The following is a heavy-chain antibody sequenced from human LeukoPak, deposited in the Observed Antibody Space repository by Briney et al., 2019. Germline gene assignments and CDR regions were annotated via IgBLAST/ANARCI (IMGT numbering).Heavy chain of an antibody. D-gene: IGHD6-13*01. CDR2: IYYSGST. Sequence: SQTLSLTCTVSGGSISSGDYCWSWIRQPPGKGLEWIGYIYYSGSTYYNPSLKSRVTISVDTSKNQFSLKLSSVTAADTAVYYCARGDSLAAAANDYWGQGTLVTVSS. J-gene: IGHJ4*02. V-gene: IGHV4-30-4*01. CDR3: ARGDSLAAAANDY. CDR1: GGSISSGDYC.